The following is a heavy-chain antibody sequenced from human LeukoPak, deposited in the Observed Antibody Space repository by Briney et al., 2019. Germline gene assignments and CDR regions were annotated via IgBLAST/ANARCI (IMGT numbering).Heavy chain of an antibody. CDR2: ISAYNGNT. CDR1: GYTFTSYG. CDR3: ARVLGYSYGPEPGDAFDI. J-gene: IGHJ3*02. V-gene: IGHV1-18*01. Sequence: ASVKVSCEASGYTFTSYGISWVRQAPGQGLEWMGWISAYNGNTNYAQKLQGRVTMTTDTSTSTAYMELRSLRSDDTAVYYCARVLGYSYGPEPGDAFDIWGQGTMVTVSS. D-gene: IGHD5-18*01.